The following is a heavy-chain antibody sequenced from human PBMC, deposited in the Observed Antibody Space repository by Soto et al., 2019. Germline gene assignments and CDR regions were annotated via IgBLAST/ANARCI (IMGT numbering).Heavy chain of an antibody. D-gene: IGHD3-10*01. Sequence: QVQLQQWGAGLLKPSETLSLTCAVYGGSFSGSYWSWIGQPPGKGLEWIGEINHSGSTNYNPSLKSRVTISVDTSKNQFSLKLSSVTAADTAVYYCARGRMVRGVIIRGFYNWFDPWGQGTLVTVSS. CDR2: INHSGST. J-gene: IGHJ5*02. V-gene: IGHV4-34*01. CDR1: GGSFSGSY. CDR3: ARGRMVRGVIIRGFYNWFDP.